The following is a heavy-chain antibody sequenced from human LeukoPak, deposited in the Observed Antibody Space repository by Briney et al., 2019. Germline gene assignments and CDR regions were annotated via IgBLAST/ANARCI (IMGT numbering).Heavy chain of an antibody. CDR3: AKDQDRLYSGSDY. CDR1: GFIFGNYA. V-gene: IGHV3-23*01. J-gene: IGHJ4*02. CDR2: VSGGGGTT. Sequence: GGSLRLSCSASGFIFGNYAMIWVRQAPGEGLEWVAVVSGGGGTTYYADSVKGRFTISRDNSQNTMYLQMNSLRAEDTAVYYCAKDQDRLYSGSDYWGQGTLVTVSS. D-gene: IGHD1-26*01.